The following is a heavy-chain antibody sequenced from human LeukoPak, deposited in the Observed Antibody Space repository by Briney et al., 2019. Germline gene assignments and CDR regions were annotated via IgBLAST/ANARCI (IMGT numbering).Heavy chain of an antibody. V-gene: IGHV1-18*04. Sequence: ASVKVSCKASGYTFTGYYIDWVRQAPGQGLEWMGWISAYNGNTNYAQKLQGRVTMTTDTSTSTAYMELRSLRSDDTAVYYCARDLGGDFDYWGQGTLVTVSS. D-gene: IGHD3-16*01. CDR3: ARDLGGDFDY. J-gene: IGHJ4*02. CDR1: GYTFTGYY. CDR2: ISAYNGNT.